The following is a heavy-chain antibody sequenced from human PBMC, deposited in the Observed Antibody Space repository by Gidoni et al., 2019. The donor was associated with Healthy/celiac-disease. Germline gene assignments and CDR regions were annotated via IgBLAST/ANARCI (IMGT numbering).Heavy chain of an antibody. CDR1: GGSISSGSYY. CDR3: ARDPDYYGSGSYGPYGMDV. CDR2: IYPSGST. Sequence: QVQLQESGRGLVKPSQTLSLTCTVYGGSISSGSYYWSWIRQPAGKGLEWIGRIYPSGSTNYNPSLKSRVTISVDTSKNQFSLKLSSVTAADTAVYYCARDPDYYGSGSYGPYGMDVWGQGTTVTVSS. J-gene: IGHJ6*02. D-gene: IGHD3-10*01. V-gene: IGHV4-61*02.